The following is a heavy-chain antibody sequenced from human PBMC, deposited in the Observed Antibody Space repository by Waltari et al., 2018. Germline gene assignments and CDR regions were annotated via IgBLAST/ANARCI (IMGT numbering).Heavy chain of an antibody. CDR3: TRITYYYDSSGYYYYYYGMDV. J-gene: IGHJ6*02. V-gene: IGHV3-49*03. D-gene: IGHD3-22*01. CDR1: GFTFGDYA. Sequence: EVQLVESGGGLVQPGRSLRLSCTASGFTFGDYAMSWFRQAPGKGLEGVGFIRSKVYGGTTEYAASVKGRFTISRDDSKSIAYLQMNSLKTEDTAVYYCTRITYYYDSSGYYYYYYGMDVWGQGTTVTVSS. CDR2: IRSKVYGGTT.